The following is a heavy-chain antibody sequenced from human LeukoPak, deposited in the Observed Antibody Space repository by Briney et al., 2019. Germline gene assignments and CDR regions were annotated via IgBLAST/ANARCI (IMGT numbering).Heavy chain of an antibody. V-gene: IGHV1-2*06. CDR3: ARDPTAAAGRDY. Sequence: ASVKVSCKASGGTFSSDPISWVRQAPGQGLEWMGRINPNSGGTNYAQKFQGRVTMTRDTSISTAYMELSRLRSDDTAVYYCARDPTAAAGRDYWGQGTLVTVSS. J-gene: IGHJ4*02. D-gene: IGHD6-13*01. CDR1: GGTFSSDP. CDR2: INPNSGGT.